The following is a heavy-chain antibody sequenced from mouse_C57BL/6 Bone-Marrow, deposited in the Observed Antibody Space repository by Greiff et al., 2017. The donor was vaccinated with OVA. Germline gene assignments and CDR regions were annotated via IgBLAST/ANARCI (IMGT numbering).Heavy chain of an antibody. CDR3: ARHGGRWGLRFAY. J-gene: IGHJ3*01. V-gene: IGHV5-9*01. D-gene: IGHD2-4*01. Sequence: EVQLVESGGGLVKPGGSLKLSCAASGFTFSSYTMSWVRQTPEKRLEWVATISGGGGNTYYPDSVKGRFTISRDNAKNTLYLQMSSLRSEDTALYYCARHGGRWGLRFAYWGQGTLVTVSA. CDR2: ISGGGGNT. CDR1: GFTFSSYT.